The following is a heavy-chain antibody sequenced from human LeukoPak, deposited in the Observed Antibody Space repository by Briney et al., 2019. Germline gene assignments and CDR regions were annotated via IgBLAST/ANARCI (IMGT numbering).Heavy chain of an antibody. V-gene: IGHV3-9*01. CDR3: AKDMAGYSSSYYGMDV. CDR1: GFTFDDYA. CDR2: ISWNSGSI. J-gene: IGHJ6*02. Sequence: GGSLRLSCAASGFTFDDYAMHWVRQAPGKGLEWVSGISWNSGSIGYADSVKGRFTISRDNAKNSLHLQMNSLRAEDTALYYCAKDMAGYSSSYYGMDVWGQGTTVTVSS. D-gene: IGHD6-13*01.